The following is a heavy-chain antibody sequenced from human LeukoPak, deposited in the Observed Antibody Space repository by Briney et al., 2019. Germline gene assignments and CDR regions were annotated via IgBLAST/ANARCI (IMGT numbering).Heavy chain of an antibody. CDR1: GFTYGNYL. D-gene: IGHD1-26*01. Sequence: GGSLRLSCAASGFTYGNYLMHWVRQAPGKGLVWVSRISPDGRSTNYADSVEGRFTISRDNAKNTVHLQMNSLRDDDTAVYHCIRDLGGRSGYWGQGTLVTVSS. J-gene: IGHJ4*02. V-gene: IGHV3-74*01. CDR3: IRDLGGRSGY. CDR2: ISPDGRST.